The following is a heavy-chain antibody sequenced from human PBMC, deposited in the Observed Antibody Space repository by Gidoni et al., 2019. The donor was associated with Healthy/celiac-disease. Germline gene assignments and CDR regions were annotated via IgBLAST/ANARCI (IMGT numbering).Heavy chain of an antibody. J-gene: IGHJ4*02. V-gene: IGHV4-31*03. CDR2: IYYSGST. CDR1: GGSISSGGYY. D-gene: IGHD3-22*01. CDR3: ARSPDSSAYFDY. Sequence: QVQLQESGPGLVKPSQTLSLPCTVPGGSISSGGYYWSWIRQHPGKGLEWIGYIYYSGSTYYNPSLKSRVTISVDTSKNQFSLKLSSVTAADTAVYYCARSPDSSAYFDYWGQGTLVTVSS.